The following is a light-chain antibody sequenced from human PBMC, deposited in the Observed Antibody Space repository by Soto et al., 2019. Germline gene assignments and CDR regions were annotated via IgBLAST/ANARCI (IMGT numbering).Light chain of an antibody. CDR2: DVS. J-gene: IGLJ2*01. Sequence: QSALTQPASVSGSPGQSITISCTGTSSDVGDYYYVSWYQQYAGKAPKMMIYDVSNRPSGVSNRFSGSKSGNTASLTISGLQAEDEADYYCSSYRSSNPLLFGGGTKLTVL. CDR3: SSYRSSNPLL. V-gene: IGLV2-14*01. CDR1: SSDVGDYYY.